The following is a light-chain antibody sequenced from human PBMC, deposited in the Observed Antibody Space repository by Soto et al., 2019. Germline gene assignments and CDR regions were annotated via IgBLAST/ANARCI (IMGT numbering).Light chain of an antibody. V-gene: IGLV1-47*01. CDR2: RDN. Sequence: QSVLTQPPSASGTPGQRVTISGSGSSSNVGSSYVYWYQQFPGTAPKLLIYRDNQRPAGVPDRFSGSQSGTSASLAISGLRSEDEAEYYCAAWDDSLSVRVFGGGTKVTVL. J-gene: IGLJ3*02. CDR3: AAWDDSLSVRV. CDR1: SSNVGSSY.